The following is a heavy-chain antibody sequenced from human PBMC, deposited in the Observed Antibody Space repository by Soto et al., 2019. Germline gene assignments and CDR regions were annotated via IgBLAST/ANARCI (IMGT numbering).Heavy chain of an antibody. D-gene: IGHD6-13*01. J-gene: IGHJ6*04. V-gene: IGHV5-10-1*01. CDR1: GYSFTRYW. CDR2: IDPSDSYT. Sequence: PGESLQSSCKGSGYSFTRYWISWVRQMPGKGLEWMGMIDPSDSYTNYSPSFQGHVTISADKSISTAYLQWSSLKASDTAMYYCARHGSIAAAVNYGMEVWGKGTKVTVSS. CDR3: ARHGSIAAAVNYGMEV.